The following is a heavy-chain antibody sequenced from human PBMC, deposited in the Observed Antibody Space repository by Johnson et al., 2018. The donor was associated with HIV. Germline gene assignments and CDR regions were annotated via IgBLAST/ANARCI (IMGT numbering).Heavy chain of an antibody. CDR1: GFTFSSYA. D-gene: IGHD1-1*01. V-gene: IGHV3-30*04. Sequence: QVHLVESGGGVVQPGRSLRLSCAASGFTFSSYAMHWVRQAPGKGPEWLAVISYDGSDKYYVDSVKGRFTISRDNTKNSLYLQMNSLRAEDTAVYYCARGGYNWNDFLNDAFDMWGQGTVVTVSS. CDR3: ARGGYNWNDFLNDAFDM. CDR2: ISYDGSDK. J-gene: IGHJ3*02.